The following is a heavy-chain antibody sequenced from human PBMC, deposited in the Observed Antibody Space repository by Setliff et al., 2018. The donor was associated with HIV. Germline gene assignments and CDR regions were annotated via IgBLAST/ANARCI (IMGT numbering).Heavy chain of an antibody. V-gene: IGHV4-4*07. CDR2: VYASAYS. J-gene: IGHJ2*01. D-gene: IGHD3-10*01. CDR1: GESIGDYY. CDR3: ARDWVTRSNYYGSGSPWYFDF. Sequence: SETLSLTCTVSGESIGDYYWNWIRQPAGKGLGWIGRVYASAYSNYNPSLKSRVTMSVDTSQNQFSLKLRSVNAADTAVYYCARDWVTRSNYYGSGSPWYFDFWGRGILVTVSS.